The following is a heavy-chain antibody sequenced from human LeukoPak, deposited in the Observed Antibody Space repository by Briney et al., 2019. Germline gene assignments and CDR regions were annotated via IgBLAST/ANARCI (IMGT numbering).Heavy chain of an antibody. CDR2: IHAGNGNT. CDR1: GYTFTNYT. CDR3: ARDVGYYYGSGSYHDAFDI. V-gene: IGHV1-3*01. J-gene: IGHJ3*02. Sequence: ASVKVSCKASGYTFTNYTMHWLRQAPGQRLEWTGWIHAGNGNTKYSQKFQGRVTITRDISASTAYMELSSLRSEDTAVYFCARDVGYYYGSGSYHDAFDIWGQGTMVTVSS. D-gene: IGHD3-10*01.